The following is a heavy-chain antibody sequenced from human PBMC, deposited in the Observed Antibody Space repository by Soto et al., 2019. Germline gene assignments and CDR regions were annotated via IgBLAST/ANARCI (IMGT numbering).Heavy chain of an antibody. Sequence: SETLSLTCTVSGDSINSGGSYWSWIRQHPGKGLEWIGYIYYSGSTYYNPSLKSRVTISVDTSKNQFSLKLSSVTAADTAVYYCATYGSGSYKPTTFDYWGQGTLVTVSS. CDR1: GDSINSGGSY. J-gene: IGHJ4*02. D-gene: IGHD3-10*01. V-gene: IGHV4-31*03. CDR3: ATYGSGSYKPTTFDY. CDR2: IYYSGST.